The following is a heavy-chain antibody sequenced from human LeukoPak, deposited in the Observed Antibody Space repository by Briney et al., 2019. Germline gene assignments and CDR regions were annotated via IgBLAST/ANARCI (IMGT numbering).Heavy chain of an antibody. Sequence: SETLSLTCTVSGGSISSYYWSWIRQPPGKGLEWIGYIYYRGSTNYNPSLKSRVTISVDTSKNQFSLKLSSVTAADTAVYYCARVGVAAAGIFDYWGQGTLVTVSS. CDR3: ARVGVAAAGIFDY. J-gene: IGHJ4*02. D-gene: IGHD6-13*01. CDR2: IYYRGST. V-gene: IGHV4-59*01. CDR1: GGSISSYY.